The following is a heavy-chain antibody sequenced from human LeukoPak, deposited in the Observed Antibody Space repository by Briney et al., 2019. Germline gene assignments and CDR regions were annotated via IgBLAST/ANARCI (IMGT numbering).Heavy chain of an antibody. Sequence: SETLSLTCTVSGGSISSYYWSWIRQPPGKGLEWIGYIYYSGSTNYNPSLKSRVTISVDTSKNQFSLKLSSATAADTAVYYCARLPYCGGDCYPFDYWGQGTLVTVSS. J-gene: IGHJ4*02. D-gene: IGHD2-21*02. CDR1: GGSISSYY. CDR3: ARLPYCGGDCYPFDY. CDR2: IYYSGST. V-gene: IGHV4-59*08.